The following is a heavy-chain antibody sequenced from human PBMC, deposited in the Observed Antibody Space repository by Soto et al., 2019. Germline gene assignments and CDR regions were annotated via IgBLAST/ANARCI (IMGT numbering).Heavy chain of an antibody. J-gene: IGHJ3*01. D-gene: IGHD1-1*01. CDR2: INSDGSTT. CDR1: GFTFSVYW. V-gene: IGHV3-74*01. Sequence: PGGSLRLSCAASGFTFSVYWIYWVRQAPGKGLEWVSHINSDGSTTNYADSVKGRFTVSRDNAKNTLYLQMNSLRAEDTAVYYCARDRGQPDAFNLWGQGTMVTVSS. CDR3: ARDRGQPDAFNL.